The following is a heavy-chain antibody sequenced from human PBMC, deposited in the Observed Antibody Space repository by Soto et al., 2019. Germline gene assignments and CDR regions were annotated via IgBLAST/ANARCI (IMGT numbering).Heavy chain of an antibody. D-gene: IGHD2-21*02. J-gene: IGHJ2*01. CDR2: ISYDGSNK. Sequence: ESGGGVVQPGRSLRLSCAASGFTFSSYGMHWVRQAPGKGLEWVAVISYDGSNKYYADSVKGRFTISRDNSKNTLYLQMNSLRAEDTAVYYCAKDGVVGGYFYWYFDLWGRGTLVTVSS. CDR1: GFTFSSYG. V-gene: IGHV3-30*18. CDR3: AKDGVVGGYFYWYFDL.